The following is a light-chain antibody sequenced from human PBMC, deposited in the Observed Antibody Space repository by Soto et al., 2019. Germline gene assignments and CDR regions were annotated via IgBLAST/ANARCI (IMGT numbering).Light chain of an antibody. CDR3: QQYGTSPLMYT. J-gene: IGKJ2*01. CDR2: GAS. CDR1: QSVASNY. V-gene: IGKV3-20*01. Sequence: EVVLTQSPGTLSLSPGERATPSCRASQSVASNYLAWYQQRPGQAPRLLIYGASIRATGVPDRFSGGGSGTDFTLTITRLEPEDFAVYYCQQYGTSPLMYTFGQGTKLDIK.